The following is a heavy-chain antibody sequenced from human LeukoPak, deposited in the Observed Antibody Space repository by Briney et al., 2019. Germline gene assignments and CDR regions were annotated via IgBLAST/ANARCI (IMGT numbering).Heavy chain of an antibody. CDR3: ARGERSSSWYRGSGFDY. Sequence: SVKVSCKASGGTFSSYAISWVRQAPGQGLEWMGGIIPIFGTANYAQKFQGRVTITADESTSTAYMELSSLRSEDTAVYYCARGERSSSWYRGSGFDYWGQGTLVTVSS. CDR1: GGTFSSYA. D-gene: IGHD6-13*01. CDR2: IIPIFGTA. V-gene: IGHV1-69*13. J-gene: IGHJ4*02.